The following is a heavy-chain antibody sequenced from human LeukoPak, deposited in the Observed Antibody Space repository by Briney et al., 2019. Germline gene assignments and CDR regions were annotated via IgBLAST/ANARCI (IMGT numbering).Heavy chain of an antibody. J-gene: IGHJ2*01. D-gene: IGHD1-26*01. CDR1: GFTFGKYW. Sequence: GGSLRLSCVASGFTFGKYWMSWVRQAPGKGLEWVANIKLDGSEKNYVGSVKGRFTISRDNTKNSLYLQMNSLRAEDTAIYYCAKDRTVGASYWYFDLWGRGTLVTVSS. CDR3: AKDRTVGASYWYFDL. V-gene: IGHV3-7*03. CDR2: IKLDGSEK.